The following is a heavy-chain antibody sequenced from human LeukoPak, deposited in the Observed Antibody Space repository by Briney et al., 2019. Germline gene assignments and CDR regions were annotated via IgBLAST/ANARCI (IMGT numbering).Heavy chain of an antibody. J-gene: IGHJ4*02. CDR2: IINSSDYM. D-gene: IGHD3-10*01. Sequence: PGGSLRLSCAVSGFTLSIYEMMWVRQAPGEARVWGLYIINSSDYMYYAHSETGRFTISRDNAKNSLYLQLSSRSADGRAVLYCARALWFGETFPAYWGQGTLVTVSS. CDR3: ARALWFGETFPAY. V-gene: IGHV3-21*05. CDR1: GFTLSIYE.